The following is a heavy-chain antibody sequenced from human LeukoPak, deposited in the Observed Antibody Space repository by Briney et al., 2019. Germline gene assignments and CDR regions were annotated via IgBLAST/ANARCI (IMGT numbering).Heavy chain of an antibody. J-gene: IGHJ4*02. CDR1: GGSVSRGGYY. V-gene: IGHV4-31*03. D-gene: IGHD1-26*01. Sequence: SETLSLTCTVSGGSVSRGGYYWNWIRQHPGKGLEWIGFTSYSEGTYYNPSLMSRITISVDISQNQFSLKMRDETAADTAVYFCATADWESFYFDSWGQGALVAVSS. CDR3: ATADWESFYFDS. CDR2: TSYSEGT.